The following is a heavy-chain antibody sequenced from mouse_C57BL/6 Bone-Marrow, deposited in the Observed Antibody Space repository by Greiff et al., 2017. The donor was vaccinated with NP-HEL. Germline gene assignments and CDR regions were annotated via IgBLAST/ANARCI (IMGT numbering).Heavy chain of an antibody. Sequence: EVQRVESGGDLVKPGGSLKLSCAASGFTFSSYGMSWARQTPDKRLEWVATISSGGSYTYYPDSVKGRFTISRDNAKNTLYLQMSSLKSEDTAMYYCASPYDYDVAWFAYWGQGTLVTVSA. CDR1: GFTFSSYG. CDR3: ASPYDYDVAWFAY. CDR2: ISSGGSYT. V-gene: IGHV5-6*01. J-gene: IGHJ3*01. D-gene: IGHD2-4*01.